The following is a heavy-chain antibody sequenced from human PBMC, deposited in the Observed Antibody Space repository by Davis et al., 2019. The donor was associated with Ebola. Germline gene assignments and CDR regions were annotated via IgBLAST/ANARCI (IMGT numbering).Heavy chain of an antibody. V-gene: IGHV4-59*11. CDR1: GGSMTSHY. CDR2: IYYSGST. D-gene: IGHD6-6*01. J-gene: IGHJ4*02. CDR3: ARVAPAARHFDS. Sequence: SETLSLTCIVSGGSMTSHYWSWIRQPPGKGLEWVGYIYYSGSTSYNHSLKSRVAISIDTSKNQFSLSLRSVSAADTAVYYCARVAPAARHFDSWGQGTLVTVSS.